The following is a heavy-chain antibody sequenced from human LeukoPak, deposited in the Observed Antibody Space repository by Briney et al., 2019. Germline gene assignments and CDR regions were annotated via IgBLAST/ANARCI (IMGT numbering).Heavy chain of an antibody. CDR1: GGSISSDF. J-gene: IGHJ6*02. Sequence: SETLSLTCTVSGGSISSDFWSWIRQPPGRGLEWIGEINHSGSTNYNPSLKSRVTISVDTSKNQFSLKLSSVTAADTAVYYCARGSRNYYGSGSYYKPHRLYGMDVWGQGTTVTVSS. CDR2: INHSGST. V-gene: IGHV4-34*01. D-gene: IGHD3-10*01. CDR3: ARGSRNYYGSGSYYKPHRLYGMDV.